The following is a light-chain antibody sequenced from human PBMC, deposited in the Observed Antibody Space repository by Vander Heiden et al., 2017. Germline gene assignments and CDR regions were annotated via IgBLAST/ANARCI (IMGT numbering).Light chain of an antibody. V-gene: IGLV2-14*03. CDR3: SSYTSSSTYWV. Sequence: QSALTQPASVSGSPGQSITISCTGTSSDVGGYNYVSWYQQHPGKAPRFMIYDVTNRPSGVSNRFSGSKSGNTASLIISGLQAEDEADYYCSSYTSSSTYWVFGGGTKLTVL. CDR2: DVT. J-gene: IGLJ3*02. CDR1: SSDVGGYNY.